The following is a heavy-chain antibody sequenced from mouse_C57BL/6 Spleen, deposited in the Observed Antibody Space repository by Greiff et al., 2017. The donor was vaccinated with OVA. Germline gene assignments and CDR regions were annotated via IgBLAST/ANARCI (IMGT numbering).Heavy chain of an antibody. CDR3: AREATGTRAMDY. D-gene: IGHD4-1*01. J-gene: IGHJ4*01. Sequence: QVQLQQSGAELVKPGASVKISCKASGYAFSSYWMNWVKQRPGKGLEWIGQIYPGDGDTNYNGKFKGKATLTADKSSSTAYMQLSSLTSEDSAVYFCAREATGTRAMDYWGQGTSVTVSS. CDR2: IYPGDGDT. V-gene: IGHV1-80*01. CDR1: GYAFSSYW.